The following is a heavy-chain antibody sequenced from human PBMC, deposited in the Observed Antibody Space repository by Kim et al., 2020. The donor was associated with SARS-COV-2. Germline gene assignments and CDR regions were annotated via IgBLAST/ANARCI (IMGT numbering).Heavy chain of an antibody. V-gene: IGHV1-18*01. Sequence: ASVKVSCKASGYTFTSYGISWVRQAPGQGLEWMGWISAYNGNTNYAQKLQGRVTMTTDTSTSTAYMELRSLRSDDTAVYYCARVHDSSGWYALPTKKKYGMDVWGQGTTVTVSS. J-gene: IGHJ6*02. CDR1: GYTFTSYG. CDR3: ARVHDSSGWYALPTKKKYGMDV. CDR2: ISAYNGNT. D-gene: IGHD6-19*01.